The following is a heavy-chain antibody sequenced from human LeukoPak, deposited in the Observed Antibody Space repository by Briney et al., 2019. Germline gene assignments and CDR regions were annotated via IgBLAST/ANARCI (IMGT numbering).Heavy chain of an antibody. D-gene: IGHD2-2*01. CDR2: ISSSGSTI. CDR1: GFTFGSYE. V-gene: IGHV3-48*03. Sequence: GGSLRLSCAASGFTFGSYEMNWVRQAPGKGLEWVSYISSSGSTIYYADSVKGRFTISRDNAKNSLYLQMNSLRAEDTAVYYCARDGDIVVVPAAADYYYYYYGMDVWGQGTTVTVSS. J-gene: IGHJ6*02. CDR3: ARDGDIVVVPAAADYYYYYYGMDV.